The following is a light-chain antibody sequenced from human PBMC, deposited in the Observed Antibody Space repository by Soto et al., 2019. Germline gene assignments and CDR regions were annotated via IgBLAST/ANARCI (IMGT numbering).Light chain of an antibody. J-gene: IGLJ2*01. CDR3: TSHTYSGSLV. CDR1: SSDVGNYDY. V-gene: IGLV2-14*01. CDR2: EVS. Sequence: QSVLTQPASVSGSPGQSITISCTGTSSDVGNYDYVSWYQQHPGRAPTVMIFEVSKRPSGVSDRFSGSKSGNTASLTISGLQAEDEADYYCTSHTYSGSLVFGGGTKLTVL.